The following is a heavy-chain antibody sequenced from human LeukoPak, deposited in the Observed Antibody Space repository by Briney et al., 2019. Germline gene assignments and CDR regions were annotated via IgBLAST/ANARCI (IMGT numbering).Heavy chain of an antibody. CDR2: ISWNSGSI. CDR1: GFTFDDYA. CDR3: AKGYCSGGSCYWYFDL. Sequence: GGSLRLSCAASGFTFDDYAMHWVRQAPGKGLEWVSGISWNSGSIGYADSVKGRFTISRDNAKNSLYLQMNSLRAEDMALYYCAKGYCSGGSCYWYFDLWDRGTLVTVSS. D-gene: IGHD2-15*01. V-gene: IGHV3-9*03. J-gene: IGHJ2*01.